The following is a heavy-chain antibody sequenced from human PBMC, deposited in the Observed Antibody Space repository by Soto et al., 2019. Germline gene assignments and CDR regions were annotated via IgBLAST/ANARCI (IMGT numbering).Heavy chain of an antibody. CDR2: IYPGDSDT. CDR3: ARVDTALVYYYGMDV. J-gene: IGHJ6*02. Sequence: PGESLKISCKGSGYSFTSYWIGWVRQMPGKGLEWMGIIYPGDSDTRYSPSFQGQVTISADKSISTAYLQWSSLKASDTAMYYCARVDTALVYYYGMDVWGQGTTVTVSS. CDR1: GYSFTSYW. D-gene: IGHD5-18*01. V-gene: IGHV5-51*01.